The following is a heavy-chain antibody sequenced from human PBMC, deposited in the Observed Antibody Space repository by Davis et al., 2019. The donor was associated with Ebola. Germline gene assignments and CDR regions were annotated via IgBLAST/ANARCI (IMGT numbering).Heavy chain of an antibody. CDR2: INHSGST. Sequence: SETLSLTCTVSGGSISSSSYYWSWIRQPPGKGLEWIGEINHSGSTNYNPSLKSRVTISVDTSKNQFSLKLSSVTAADTAVYYCARHGSSGCRTCWFDPWGQGTLVTVSS. J-gene: IGHJ5*02. D-gene: IGHD6-19*01. CDR3: ARHGSSGCRTCWFDP. V-gene: IGHV4-39*01. CDR1: GGSISSSSYY.